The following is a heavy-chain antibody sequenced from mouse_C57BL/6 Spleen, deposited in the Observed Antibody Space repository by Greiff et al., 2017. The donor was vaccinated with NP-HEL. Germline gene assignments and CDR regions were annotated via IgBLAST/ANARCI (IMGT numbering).Heavy chain of an antibody. Sequence: QVHVKQSGPGLVQPSQSLSITCTVSGFSLTSYGVHWVRQSPGKGLEWLGVIWSGGSTDYNAAFISRLSISKDNSKSQVFVKMNSLQADDTAIYYCARWDFDYYGSSYAMDYWGQGTSVTVSS. CDR1: GFSLTSYG. D-gene: IGHD1-1*01. V-gene: IGHV2-2*01. CDR2: IWSGGST. J-gene: IGHJ4*01. CDR3: ARWDFDYYGSSYAMDY.